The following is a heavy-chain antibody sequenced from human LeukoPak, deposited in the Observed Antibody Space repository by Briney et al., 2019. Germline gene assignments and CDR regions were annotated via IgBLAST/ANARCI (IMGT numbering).Heavy chain of an antibody. V-gene: IGHV4-38-2*02. CDR1: GYSISSGYY. D-gene: IGHD1-26*01. Sequence: SETLSLTCTVSGYSISSGYYWGWIRQPPGKGLEWIGSIYHSGSTYYNPSLKSRVTISVDTSKNQFSLKLSSVTAADTAVYYCARDEYSGSYSNWFDPWGQGTLVTVSS. CDR2: IYHSGST. CDR3: ARDEYSGSYSNWFDP. J-gene: IGHJ5*02.